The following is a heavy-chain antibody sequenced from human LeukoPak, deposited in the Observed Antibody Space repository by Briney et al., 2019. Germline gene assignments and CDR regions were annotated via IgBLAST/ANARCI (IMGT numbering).Heavy chain of an antibody. J-gene: IGHJ6*03. D-gene: IGHD6-6*01. V-gene: IGHV1-8*03. Sequence: ASVKVSCKASGYTFTSYDINWVRQAPGQGLEWMGWMNPNSGNTGYAQKFQGRVTITRNTSISTAYMELSSLRSEDTAVYYCARGYRGSSSWFGYYYYMDVWGKGTTVTVSS. CDR2: MNPNSGNT. CDR3: ARGYRGSSSWFGYYYYMDV. CDR1: GYTFTSYD.